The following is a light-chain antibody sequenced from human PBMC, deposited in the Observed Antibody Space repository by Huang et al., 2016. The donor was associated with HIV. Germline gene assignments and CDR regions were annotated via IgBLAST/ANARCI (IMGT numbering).Light chain of an antibody. J-gene: IGKJ5*01. CDR3: QQCNSIPIT. V-gene: IGKV1-5*03. CDR1: QSLSNW. CDR2: KAT. Sequence: DIQMTQSPSTLSASVGDRVVITCRASQSLSNWLAWYQQKPGKAPKLLIYKATTLENGGPSRFIGSGSGTKFTLTISSLQPDDFATYYCQQCNSIPITFGQGTRLEI.